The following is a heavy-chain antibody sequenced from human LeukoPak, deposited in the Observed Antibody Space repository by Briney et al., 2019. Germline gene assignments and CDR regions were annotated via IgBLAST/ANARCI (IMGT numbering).Heavy chain of an antibody. Sequence: SETLSLTCTVSGGSISSSSYYWDWIRQSPGKGLEWIGEINHSGSAKYSPSLKSRLTIAVGTSKNQFSLDLSSVSAADTAVYYCARGRYCNSTSCPYVGGFYYLDVWGEGTTVTVSS. CDR1: GGSISSSSYY. CDR2: INHSGSA. V-gene: IGHV4-39*07. D-gene: IGHD2-2*01. J-gene: IGHJ6*03. CDR3: ARGRYCNSTSCPYVGGFYYLDV.